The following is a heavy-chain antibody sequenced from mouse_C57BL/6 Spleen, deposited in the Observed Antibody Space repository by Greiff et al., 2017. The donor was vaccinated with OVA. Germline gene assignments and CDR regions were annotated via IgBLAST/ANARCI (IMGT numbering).Heavy chain of an antibody. CDR2: ISYDGSN. CDR3: ARGGDYEPYFDV. D-gene: IGHD2-4*01. Sequence: EVQLVESGPGLVKPSQSLSLTCSVTGYSITSGYYWNWIRQFPGNKLEWMGYISYDGSNNYNPSLKNRISITRDTSKNQFFLKLNSVTTEDTATYYCARGGDYEPYFDVWGTGTTVTVSS. J-gene: IGHJ1*03. CDR1: GYSITSGYY. V-gene: IGHV3-6*01.